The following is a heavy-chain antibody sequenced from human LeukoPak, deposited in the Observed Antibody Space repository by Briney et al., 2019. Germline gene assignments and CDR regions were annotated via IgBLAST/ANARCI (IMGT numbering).Heavy chain of an antibody. CDR3: ASYDFWSGANDY. Sequence: SETLSLTCTVSGGSISSYYWSWIRQPPGKGLEWIGYIYYSGSTNYNPSLKSRVTISVDTSKNQFSLKLSSVTAADTAVYYCASYDFWSGANDYWGQGTLVTVSS. CDR1: GGSISSYY. J-gene: IGHJ4*02. CDR2: IYYSGST. V-gene: IGHV4-59*08. D-gene: IGHD3-3*01.